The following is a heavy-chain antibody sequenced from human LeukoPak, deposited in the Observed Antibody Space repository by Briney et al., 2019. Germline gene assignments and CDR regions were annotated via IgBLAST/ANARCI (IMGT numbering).Heavy chain of an antibody. V-gene: IGHV3-30*04. Sequence: GGSRRLSCAASGFAIIGYAMYWVRQAPGKGLEFVASISHDTTERYRESVKGRFTISRDTSKKTVYLQMNTLRAEDSALYYCTRTGLGDRLGNGLDAWGQGTQVTVSS. CDR1: GFAIIGYA. CDR3: TRTGLGDRLGNGLDA. J-gene: IGHJ5*02. D-gene: IGHD3-9*01. CDR2: ISHDTTE.